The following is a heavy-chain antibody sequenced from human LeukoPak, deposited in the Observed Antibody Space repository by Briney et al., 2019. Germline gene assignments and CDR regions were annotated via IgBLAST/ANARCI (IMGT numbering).Heavy chain of an antibody. CDR1: GFTFSSYS. J-gene: IGHJ4*02. V-gene: IGHV3-7*01. CDR2: IKQDGSEK. D-gene: IGHD2-8*01. Sequence: GGSLRLSCAASGFTFSSYSMNWARQAPGKGLEWVANIKQDGSEKYYVDSVKGRFTISRDNAKNSLYLQMNSLRAEDTAVYYCARWWGDCTNGVCYSGYFDYWGQGTLVTVSS. CDR3: ARWWGDCTNGVCYSGYFDY.